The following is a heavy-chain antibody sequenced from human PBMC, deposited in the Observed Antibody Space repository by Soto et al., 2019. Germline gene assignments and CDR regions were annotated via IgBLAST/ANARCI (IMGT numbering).Heavy chain of an antibody. CDR1: GFTFNMYA. CDR2: ISDSGGST. CDR3: AKDSGSFDTTGSYPFYFDC. D-gene: IGHD3-22*01. J-gene: IGHJ4*02. Sequence: GGSLRLSCAASGFTFNMYAMGWVRQTPGKGLEWVSCISDSGGSTYYADSVKGRFTISRDNSKNTLTLQMNSVRAEDTAVYYCAKDSGSFDTTGSYPFYFDCWGQGTLVTVSS. V-gene: IGHV3-23*01.